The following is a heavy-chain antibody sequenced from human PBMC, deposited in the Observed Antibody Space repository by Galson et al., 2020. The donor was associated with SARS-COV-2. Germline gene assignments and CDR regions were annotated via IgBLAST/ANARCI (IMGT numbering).Heavy chain of an antibody. CDR1: GYTFTSYS. CDR2: INPSGGTT. D-gene: IGHD5-18*01. CDR3: ARSSYGYDTRHAPWIQLSNTAMVNAFDI. J-gene: IGHJ3*02. V-gene: IGHV1-46*01. Sequence: ASVKVSCKASGYTFTSYSMHWVRQAPGQGLEWMGIINPSGGTTSYAQKFQGRVTMTRDTSTSTVYMELSSLRSEDTAVYYCARSSYGYDTRHAPWIQLSNTAMVNAFDIWGQGTMVTVSS.